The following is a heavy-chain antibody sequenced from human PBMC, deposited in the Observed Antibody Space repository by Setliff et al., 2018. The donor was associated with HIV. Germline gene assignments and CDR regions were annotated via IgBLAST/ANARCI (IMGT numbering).Heavy chain of an antibody. V-gene: IGHV4-39*07. Sequence: NPSETLSLTCTVSGGSISSSSYYWGWIRQPPGKGLEWIGSIYYSGSTYYNPSLKSRLAISLDTSKNQFSLNLKSVTAADAAVYYCARGFCSGGFCHPNFYHYMDVWGKGTTVTVSS. D-gene: IGHD2-15*01. CDR1: GGSISSSSYY. J-gene: IGHJ6*03. CDR3: ARGFCSGGFCHPNFYHYMDV. CDR2: IYYSGST.